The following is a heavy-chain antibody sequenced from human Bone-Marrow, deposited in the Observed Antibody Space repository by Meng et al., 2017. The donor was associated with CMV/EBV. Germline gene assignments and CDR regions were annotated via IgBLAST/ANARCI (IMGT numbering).Heavy chain of an antibody. CDR3: AREEGILVVVPAEGYYYGMDV. CDR1: RFPLKRFT. CDR2: VRSDSDYT. D-gene: IGHD2-2*01. J-gene: IGHJ6*02. V-gene: IGHV3-21*01. Sequence: ETLSLTCAGSRFPLKRFTMNWVRQAPGKGLEWVSSVRSDSDYTTYADSVKGRFTIYRDDAKNSVYLLMNSLRVEDTATYFCAREEGILVVVPAEGYYYGMDVWGQGTTVTVSS.